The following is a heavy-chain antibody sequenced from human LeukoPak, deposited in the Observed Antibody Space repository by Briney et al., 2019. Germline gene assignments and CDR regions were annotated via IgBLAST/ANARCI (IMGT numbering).Heavy chain of an antibody. CDR3: ASGGSSSWEYLQH. J-gene: IGHJ1*01. CDR1: GFSFSSYE. Sequence: PGGSLRLSCVVSGFSFSSYEMNWVRQAPGKGLEWVSYITGNSDTRYYADSVKGRFTISRDNAKNSLYLQMNSLRAEDTAVYYCASGGSSSWEYLQHWGQGTLVTVSA. V-gene: IGHV3-48*03. D-gene: IGHD6-13*01. CDR2: ITGNSDTR.